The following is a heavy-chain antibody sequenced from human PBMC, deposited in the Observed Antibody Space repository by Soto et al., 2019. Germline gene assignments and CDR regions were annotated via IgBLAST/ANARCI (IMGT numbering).Heavy chain of an antibody. CDR2: ISGSGGST. Sequence: GGSLRLSCAASGFTFSSYAMSWVRQAPGKGMEWVAAISGSGGSTYYADSVKGRFTISRENSKNTLYLQMNSLRAEDTAVYYCAKTTVTTTRELVPWGQGTLVTVSS. V-gene: IGHV3-23*01. CDR3: AKTTVTTTRELVP. J-gene: IGHJ5*02. CDR1: GFTFSSYA. D-gene: IGHD4-17*01.